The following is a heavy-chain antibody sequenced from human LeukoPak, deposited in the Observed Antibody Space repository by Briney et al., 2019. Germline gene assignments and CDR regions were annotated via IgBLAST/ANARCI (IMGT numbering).Heavy chain of an antibody. Sequence: GSSVKVSCKSSGCTFSSYAISWVRQAPGQGLEWMGGIIPIFGTANYAQKFQGRVTITADKSTSTAYMELSSLRSEDTAVYYCARETVHVTQAGGAFDIWGQGTMVTVSS. J-gene: IGHJ3*02. CDR3: ARETVHVTQAGGAFDI. D-gene: IGHD1-1*01. CDR2: IIPIFGTA. V-gene: IGHV1-69*06. CDR1: GCTFSSYA.